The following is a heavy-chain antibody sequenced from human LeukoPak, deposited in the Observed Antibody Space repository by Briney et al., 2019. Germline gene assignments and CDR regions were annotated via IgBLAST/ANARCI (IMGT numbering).Heavy chain of an antibody. CDR2: INAGNGNT. V-gene: IGHV1-3*01. Sequence: ASVKVSCKASGYTFTSYAMHWVRQAPGQRLEWMGWINAGNGNTKYSQKFQGRVTITADKSTSTAYMELSSLRSEDTAVYYCARGEGDYYGSGRFDYWGQGTLATVSS. CDR3: ARGEGDYYGSGRFDY. J-gene: IGHJ4*02. D-gene: IGHD3-10*01. CDR1: GYTFTSYA.